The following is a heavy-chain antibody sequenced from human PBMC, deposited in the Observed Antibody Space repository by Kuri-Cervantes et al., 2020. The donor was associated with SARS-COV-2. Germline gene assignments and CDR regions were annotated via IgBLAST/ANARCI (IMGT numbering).Heavy chain of an antibody. CDR3: ARTLAAVSGSSRYYYGLDV. J-gene: IGHJ6*02. Sequence: SGPTLVKPTQTLTLTCAVSGFSLSTSGVCMIWIRQPPGKALEWLARIDWDDDKYYNTSLKTRLTVSRDTSKNQVVLTMINMNPVDTATYYCARTLAAVSGSSRYYYGLDVWGRGTTVTVSS. CDR1: GFSLSTSGVC. D-gene: IGHD6-19*01. CDR2: IDWDDDK. V-gene: IGHV2-70*11.